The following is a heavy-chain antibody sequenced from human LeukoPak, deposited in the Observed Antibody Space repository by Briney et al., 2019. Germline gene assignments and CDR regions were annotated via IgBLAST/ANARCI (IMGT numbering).Heavy chain of an antibody. CDR3: ARADIVILPAAVAGGYFDL. J-gene: IGHJ2*01. CDR2: ISAYNGNT. D-gene: IGHD2-2*01. Sequence: ASVKVSCKASGYTFTSYGISWVRQAPGQGLEWMGWISAYNGNTNYAQKLQGRVIMTTDTSTSTAYMELRSLRSDDTAMYYCARADIVILPAAVAGGYFDLWGRGTLVTVSS. V-gene: IGHV1-18*04. CDR1: GYTFTSYG.